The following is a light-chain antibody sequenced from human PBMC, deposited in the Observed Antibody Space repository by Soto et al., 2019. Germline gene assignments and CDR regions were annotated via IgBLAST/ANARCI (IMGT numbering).Light chain of an antibody. CDR3: QQYGSTPRT. CDR1: QSLTNY. Sequence: EIVLTQSPGILSLSPGEGATLSCRASQSLTNYLAWYQHKPGQAPRLLIYGASSRATGIPDRFSGSGSGTDFTLTISRLEPEDFAVYYCQQYGSTPRTFGQGTKVDIK. CDR2: GAS. J-gene: IGKJ1*01. V-gene: IGKV3-20*01.